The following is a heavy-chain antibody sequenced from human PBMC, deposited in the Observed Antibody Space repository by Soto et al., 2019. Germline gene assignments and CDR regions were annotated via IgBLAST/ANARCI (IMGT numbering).Heavy chain of an antibody. J-gene: IGHJ3*01. CDR3: ARGNALDV. CDR1: GDSVSSDITS. Sequence: QGQLQQSGPGLVKPSQTLSLTCAISGDSVSSDITSWNWIRQSPSRGLEWLGRTYYRSKWFQDYAASVKSRITINPDTTKNNISLELNSMSPEDTAVYYCARGNALDVWGQGTVVTVSS. V-gene: IGHV6-1*01. D-gene: IGHD3-10*01. CDR2: TYYRSKWFQ.